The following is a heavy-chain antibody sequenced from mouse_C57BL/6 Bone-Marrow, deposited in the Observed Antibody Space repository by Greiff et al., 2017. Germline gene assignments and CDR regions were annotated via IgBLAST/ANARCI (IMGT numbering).Heavy chain of an antibody. Sequence: EVQLQQSGAELVRPGASVKLSCTASGFNIKDDYMHWVKQRPEQGLEWIGWIDPENGDTEYASKFHGKATITSDTSSNTAYLHLSILTSEDTSVYYCTTWAYWGQGTLGTVSA. J-gene: IGHJ3*01. CDR2: IDPENGDT. CDR3: TTWAY. CDR1: GFNIKDDY. V-gene: IGHV14-4*01.